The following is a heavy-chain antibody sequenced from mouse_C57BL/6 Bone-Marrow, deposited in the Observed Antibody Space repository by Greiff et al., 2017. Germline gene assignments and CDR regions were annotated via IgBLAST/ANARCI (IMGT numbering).Heavy chain of an antibody. Sequence: VQLQQSGPELVKPGASVKIPCKASGYTFPDYNMDWVKQSHGKSLEWIGDINPNNGGTIYNQKFKGKATLTVDKSSSTAYMELRSLTSEDTAVYYCARRLLSWFAYWGQGTLVTVSA. CDR3: ARRLLSWFAY. V-gene: IGHV1-18*01. D-gene: IGHD2-3*01. CDR1: GYTFPDYN. J-gene: IGHJ3*01. CDR2: INPNNGGT.